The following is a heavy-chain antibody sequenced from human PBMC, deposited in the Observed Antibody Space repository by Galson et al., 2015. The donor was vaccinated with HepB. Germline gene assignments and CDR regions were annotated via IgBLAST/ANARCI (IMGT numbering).Heavy chain of an antibody. CDR2: ISYDGSNK. CDR3: AKDNDQGAHDAFDI. D-gene: IGHD1-1*01. CDR1: GFTFSSYG. J-gene: IGHJ3*02. V-gene: IGHV3-30*18. Sequence: SLRLSCAASGFTFSSYGMHWVRQAPGKGLEWVAVISYDGSNKYYADSVKGRFTISRDNSKNTLYLQMNSLRAEDTAVYYCAKDNDQGAHDAFDIWGQGTMVTVSS.